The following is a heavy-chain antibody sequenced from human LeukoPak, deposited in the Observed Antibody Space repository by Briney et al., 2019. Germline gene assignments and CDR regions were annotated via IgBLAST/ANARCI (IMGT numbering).Heavy chain of an antibody. CDR1: GYSISSGYY. Sequence: SETLSLTCTVSGYSISSGYYWGWIRQPPGKGLEWIGSIYYSGSTYYNPSLKSRVTISVDTSKNQFSLKLSSVTAADTAVYYCARVLAENIAAPLDYWGQGTLVTVSS. J-gene: IGHJ4*02. D-gene: IGHD6-6*01. CDR3: ARVLAENIAAPLDY. CDR2: IYYSGST. V-gene: IGHV4-38-2*02.